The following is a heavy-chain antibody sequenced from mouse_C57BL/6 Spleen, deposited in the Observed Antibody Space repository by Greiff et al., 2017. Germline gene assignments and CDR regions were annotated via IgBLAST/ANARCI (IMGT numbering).Heavy chain of an antibody. CDR3: ARLDDYDAYAMDY. V-gene: IGHV1-7*01. J-gene: IGHJ4*01. D-gene: IGHD2-4*01. CDR1: GYTFTSYW. CDR2: INPSSGYT. Sequence: QVQLKESGAELAKPGASVKLSCKASGYTFTSYWMHWVKQRPGQGLEWIGYINPSSGYTKYNQKFKDKATLTADKSSSTAYMQLSSLTYEDSAVYYCARLDDYDAYAMDYWGQGTSVTVSS.